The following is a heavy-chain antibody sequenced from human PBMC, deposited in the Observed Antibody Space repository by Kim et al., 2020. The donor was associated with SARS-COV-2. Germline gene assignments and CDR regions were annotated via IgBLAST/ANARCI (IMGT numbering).Heavy chain of an antibody. CDR1: GGSFSGYY. Sequence: SETLSLTCAVYGGSFSGYYWSWIRQPPGKGLEWIGEINHSGSTNYNPSLKSRVTISVDTSKNQFSLKLSSVTAAATAVYYCARGNPRVTIFGVVIRYYF. J-gene: IGHJ4*01. D-gene: IGHD3-3*01. CDR2: INHSGST. CDR3: ARGNPRVTIFGVVIRYYF. V-gene: IGHV4-34*01.